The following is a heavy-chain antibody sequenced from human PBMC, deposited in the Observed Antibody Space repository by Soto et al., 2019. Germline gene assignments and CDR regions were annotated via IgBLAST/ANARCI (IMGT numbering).Heavy chain of an antibody. CDR1: GYTFTGYY. CDR3: ATLPGYCSSTSCPEFDY. Sequence: QAQLVQSGAEVKKPGASVKVSCKASGYTFTGYYMHWVRQAPGQGLEWMGWINPNSGGTNYAQKFQGWVTMTRDTSISTAYMELSRLRSDDTAVYYCATLPGYCSSTSCPEFDYWGQGTLVTVSS. D-gene: IGHD2-2*01. V-gene: IGHV1-2*04. J-gene: IGHJ4*02. CDR2: INPNSGGT.